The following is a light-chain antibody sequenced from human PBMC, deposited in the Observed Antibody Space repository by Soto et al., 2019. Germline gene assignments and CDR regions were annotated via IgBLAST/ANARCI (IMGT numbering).Light chain of an antibody. CDR3: GTWDDRLDGNYV. J-gene: IGLJ1*01. CDR2: DND. V-gene: IGLV1-51*01. CDR1: SSNIGDNY. Sequence: QSVLPQPPSVSAAPGQHVTISCSGSSSNIGDNYVSWYQHLPGTAPKLVVYDNDRRPSGIPGRFSGSKSGTSATLVITGLKTGDEADYYCGTWDDRLDGNYVFGTGTKLTVL.